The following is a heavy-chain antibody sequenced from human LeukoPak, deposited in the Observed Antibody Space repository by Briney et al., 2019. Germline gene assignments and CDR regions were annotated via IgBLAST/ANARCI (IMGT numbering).Heavy chain of an antibody. Sequence: PGGSLRLSCAASGFTFRSYGMHWVRQAPGKGLEWVAFIRYDGSNKYYADSVKGRFTISRDNSKNTLYLQMNSLRAEDTAVYYCAKAEAALNDDAFDIWGQGTMVTVSS. V-gene: IGHV3-30*02. D-gene: IGHD1-1*01. J-gene: IGHJ3*02. CDR1: GFTFRSYG. CDR3: AKAEAALNDDAFDI. CDR2: IRYDGSNK.